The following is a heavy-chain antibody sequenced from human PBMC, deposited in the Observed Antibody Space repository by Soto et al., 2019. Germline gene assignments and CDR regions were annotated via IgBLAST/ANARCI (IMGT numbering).Heavy chain of an antibody. CDR3: VKSPTVTHNFDY. CDR1: GFTFSSYA. J-gene: IGHJ4*02. V-gene: IGHV3-64D*06. CDR2: ISSNGGST. D-gene: IGHD4-17*01. Sequence: GGPLRLSCSASGFTFSSYAMHWVRQATGKGLEYVSAISSNGGSTYYADSVKGRFTISRDNSKNTLYLQMSSLRAEDTAVYYCVKSPTVTHNFDYWGRRTLVTVSS.